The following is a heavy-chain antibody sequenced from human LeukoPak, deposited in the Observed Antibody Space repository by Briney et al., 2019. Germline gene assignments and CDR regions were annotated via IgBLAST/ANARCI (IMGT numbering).Heavy chain of an antibody. J-gene: IGHJ4*02. V-gene: IGHV4-34*01. Sequence: PSETLSLTCAVYGGSFSGYYWSWIRQPPGKGLEWIGETNHSGSTNYNPPLKSRVTISVDTSKNQFSLKLSSVTAADTAVYYCASTGYSSYTDYWGQGTLVTVSS. CDR3: ASTGYSSYTDY. CDR1: GGSFSGYY. D-gene: IGHD6-19*01. CDR2: TNHSGST.